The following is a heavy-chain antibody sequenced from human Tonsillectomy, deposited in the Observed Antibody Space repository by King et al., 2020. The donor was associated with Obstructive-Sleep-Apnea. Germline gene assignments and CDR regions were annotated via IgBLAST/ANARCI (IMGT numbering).Heavy chain of an antibody. Sequence: VQLVESGGSLVQPGGSLRLSCAASGFTFSSYAMSWVRQAPGKGLEWVSAISGSGGSTDYADSVKGRFTFSRDNSKNTLYLQMNSLRAEDTAVYYCAKEFRVAAAGTYYYYGMDVWGQGTTVTVSS. D-gene: IGHD6-13*01. J-gene: IGHJ6*02. CDR2: ISGSGGST. CDR3: AKEFRVAAAGTYYYYGMDV. V-gene: IGHV3-23*04. CDR1: GFTFSSYA.